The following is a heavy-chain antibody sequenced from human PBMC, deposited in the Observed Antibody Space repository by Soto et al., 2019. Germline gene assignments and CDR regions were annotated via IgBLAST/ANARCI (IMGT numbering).Heavy chain of an antibody. CDR1: GGSVSSGGYS. CDR3: TRGGDAYKNGH. Sequence: SETLSLTGAVPGGSVSSGGYSWSWIRQPPGKGLEWIGYIHYSGSTNYNPSLKSRVTMSVDTSKNQFSLKLTSVNAADTAVYYCTRGGDAYKNGHWGQGTLVTVSS. CDR2: IHYSGST. D-gene: IGHD2-21*01. V-gene: IGHV4-61*08. J-gene: IGHJ4*02.